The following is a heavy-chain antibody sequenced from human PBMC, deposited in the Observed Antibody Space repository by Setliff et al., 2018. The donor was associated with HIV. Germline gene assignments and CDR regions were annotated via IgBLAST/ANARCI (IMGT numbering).Heavy chain of an antibody. CDR2: INPGGGAT. Sequence: ASVKVSCKASGYTFTKYYINWVRQAPGQGLEWMGIINPGGGATTYEKKFQGRVTMTMDTSTSTVYMELNNLRFDDTAVYYCVRDNWNLGSVHNWFDPWGQGTVVTVSS. D-gene: IGHD1-7*01. J-gene: IGHJ5*02. CDR1: GYTFTKYY. CDR3: VRDNWNLGSVHNWFDP. V-gene: IGHV1-46*01.